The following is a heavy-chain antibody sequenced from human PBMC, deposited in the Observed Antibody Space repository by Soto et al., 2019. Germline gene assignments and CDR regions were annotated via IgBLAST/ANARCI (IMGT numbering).Heavy chain of an antibody. CDR3: ARDGFGFYAFDI. J-gene: IGHJ3*02. V-gene: IGHV4-31*03. CDR1: GGSISSGGYY. Sequence: RSLPCTVSGGSISSGGYYWSWIRQHPGKGLEWIGYIYYSGTTDYNPSLKSRVTISLDTSKKQFSLKLSSVNAADTAVYYCARDGFGFYAFDIWGQGTMVTVSS. D-gene: IGHD3-16*01. CDR2: IYYSGTT.